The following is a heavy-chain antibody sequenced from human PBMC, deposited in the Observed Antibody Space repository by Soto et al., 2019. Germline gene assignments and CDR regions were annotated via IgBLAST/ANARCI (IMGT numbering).Heavy chain of an antibody. J-gene: IGHJ4*02. CDR1: GIIFRHYA. V-gene: IGHV3-23*01. CDR2: ISGSGDST. D-gene: IGHD3-9*01. Sequence: GGSLRLSCAPSGIIFRHYAMGWVRQAPGKGLEWVSAISGSGDSTYYADSVKGRFTISRDNSKNTLYLQMNSLRVEDTAIFYCAKKAEKHFDWMFYADSWGQGTLVTVSS. CDR3: AKKAEKHFDWMFYADS.